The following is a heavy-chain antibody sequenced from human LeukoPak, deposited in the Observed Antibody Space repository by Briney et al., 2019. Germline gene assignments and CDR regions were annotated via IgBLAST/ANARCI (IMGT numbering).Heavy chain of an antibody. V-gene: IGHV4-31*03. CDR2: IYYSGST. J-gene: IGHJ3*02. D-gene: IGHD3-22*01. Sequence: PSQTLSLTCTVSGGSISSGGYYWSWIRQHPGKGLEWIGYIYYSGSTYYNPSLKSRVTISVDTSKNQFSLKLSSVTAADTAVYYCARGYSDSWLLRHTAFDIWGQGTMVTVSS. CDR3: ARGYSDSWLLRHTAFDI. CDR1: GGSISSGGYY.